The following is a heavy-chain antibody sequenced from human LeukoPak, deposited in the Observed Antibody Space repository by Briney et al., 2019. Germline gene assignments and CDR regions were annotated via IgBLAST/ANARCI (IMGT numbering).Heavy chain of an antibody. J-gene: IGHJ6*02. CDR1: GFTFSSYA. Sequence: GGSLRLSCAASGFTFSSYAMSWVRQAPGKGLEWVSAISGSGGSTYCADSVKGRFTISRDNSKNTLYLQMNSLRAEDTAVYYCAKDYDFWSGYPYYYYGMDVWGQGTTVTVSS. CDR3: AKDYDFWSGYPYYYYGMDV. V-gene: IGHV3-23*01. CDR2: ISGSGGST. D-gene: IGHD3-3*01.